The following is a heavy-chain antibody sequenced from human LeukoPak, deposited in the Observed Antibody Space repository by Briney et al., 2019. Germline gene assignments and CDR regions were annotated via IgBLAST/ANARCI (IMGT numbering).Heavy chain of an antibody. CDR3: SRENGAFSPFGY. V-gene: IGHV4-4*02. D-gene: IGHD2-8*01. CDR1: GGSITSTNW. Sequence: PSETLSLTCGVSGGSITSTNWWTWVRQPPGDVLESIGEVSPSGLTNYNPSLSSRVIMALDTSKNHLSLHLTSVTAAYTAVYYCSRENGAFSPFGYWGQGYLVTVLS. CDR2: VSPSGLT. J-gene: IGHJ4*02.